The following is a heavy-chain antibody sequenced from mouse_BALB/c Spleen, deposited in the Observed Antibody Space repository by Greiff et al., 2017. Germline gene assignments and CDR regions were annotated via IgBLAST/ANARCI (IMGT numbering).Heavy chain of an antibody. J-gene: IGHJ2*01. D-gene: IGHD2-14*01. CDR2: IWGDGST. CDR1: GFSLTGYG. Sequence: VQGVESGPGLVAPSQSLSITCTVSGFSLTGYGVNWVRQPPGKGLEWLGMIWGDGSTDYNSALKSRLSISKDNSKSQVFLKMNSLQTDDTARYYCARAYRYDGGGLDYWGQGTTLTVSS. CDR3: ARAYRYDGGGLDY. V-gene: IGHV2-6-7*01.